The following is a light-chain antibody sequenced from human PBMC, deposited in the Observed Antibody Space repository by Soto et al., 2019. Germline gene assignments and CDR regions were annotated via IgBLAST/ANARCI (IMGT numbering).Light chain of an antibody. V-gene: IGLV1-44*01. CDR3: AAWDDSLNGVV. CDR2: RNS. Sequence: QSVLTQTPSTSGPPGQRVTVSCSGSSSNIGTNTVNWYQQVPGTAPKLLIFRNSQRPSGVPDRFSGSKSGTSASLAIGGLQSEDEADYYCAAWDDSLNGVVFGEGTKLTVL. J-gene: IGLJ2*01. CDR1: SSNIGTNT.